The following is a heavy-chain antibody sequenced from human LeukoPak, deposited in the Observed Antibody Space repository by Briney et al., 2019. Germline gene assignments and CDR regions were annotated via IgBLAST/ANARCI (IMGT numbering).Heavy chain of an antibody. D-gene: IGHD3-22*01. CDR2: IYYSGST. CDR1: GGSFSGYY. J-gene: IGHJ3*02. CDR3: ARLETYYYDSSGTEAFDI. Sequence: SETLSLTCAVYGGSFSGYYWSWIRQPPGKGLEWIGYIYYSGSTNYNPSLKSRVTISVDTSKNQFSLKLSSVTAADTAVYYCARLETYYYDSSGTEAFDIWGQGTMVTVSS. V-gene: IGHV4-59*01.